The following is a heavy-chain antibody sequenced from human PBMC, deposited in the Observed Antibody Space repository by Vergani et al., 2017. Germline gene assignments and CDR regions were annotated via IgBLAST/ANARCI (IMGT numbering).Heavy chain of an antibody. V-gene: IGHV1-46*03. Sequence: QVQLVQSGAEVKKPGASVKVSCKASGYTFSSYYMHWVRQAPGQGLEWMGIINPSGGSTSYAQKFQGRVTMTRDTSTSTVYMELSSLRSEDTAVYYCASGGIVLMVYAIEIDYWGQGTLVTVSS. D-gene: IGHD2-8*01. CDR2: INPSGGST. CDR3: ASGGIVLMVYAIEIDY. CDR1: GYTFSSYY. J-gene: IGHJ4*02.